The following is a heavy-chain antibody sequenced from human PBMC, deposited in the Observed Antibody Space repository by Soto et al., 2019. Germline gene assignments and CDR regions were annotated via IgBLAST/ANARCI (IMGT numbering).Heavy chain of an antibody. CDR1: GYTFTSYA. D-gene: IGHD5-12*01. J-gene: IGHJ4*02. V-gene: IGHV1-3*01. Sequence: QVQLVQSGAEVKKPGASVKVSCKASGYTFTSYAMHWVRQAPGQRLEWMGWINAGNGNTKYSQKFQGRVTITRDTSASTADMERSSLRSEDTAVYYCARAGTTWGYSGYDGVDYWGQGTLVTVSS. CDR3: ARAGTTWGYSGYDGVDY. CDR2: INAGNGNT.